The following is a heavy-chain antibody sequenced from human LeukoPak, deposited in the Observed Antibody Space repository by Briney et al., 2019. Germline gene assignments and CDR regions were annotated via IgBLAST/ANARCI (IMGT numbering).Heavy chain of an antibody. Sequence: GASVKVSCKASGYSFTGNYMHWVRQAPGQGLEWMGWINPNSGGTKYAQKFQGRVTMTRDTSISTAYMEVSSLRSDDTAVYYCARGGTATSSPGDCWGQGTLVTVSS. J-gene: IGHJ4*02. D-gene: IGHD2-15*01. CDR1: GYSFTGNY. CDR2: INPNSGGT. CDR3: ARGGTATSSPGDC. V-gene: IGHV1-2*02.